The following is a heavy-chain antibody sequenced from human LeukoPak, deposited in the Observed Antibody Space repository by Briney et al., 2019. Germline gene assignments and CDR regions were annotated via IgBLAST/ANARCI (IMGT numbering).Heavy chain of an antibody. D-gene: IGHD2-15*01. CDR3: AKGVGPYCSGGSCYSAWFDP. CDR1: GFTFSSYS. CDR2: ISSSSSTI. J-gene: IGHJ5*02. V-gene: IGHV3-48*04. Sequence: GGSLRLSCAASGFTFSSYSMNWVRQAPGKGLEWVSYISSSSSTIYYADSVKGRFTISRDNAKNSLYLQMNSLRAEDTALYYCAKGVGPYCSGGSCYSAWFDPWGQGTLVTVSS.